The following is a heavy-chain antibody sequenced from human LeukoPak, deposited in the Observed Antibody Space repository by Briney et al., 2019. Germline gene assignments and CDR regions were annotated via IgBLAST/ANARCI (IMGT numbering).Heavy chain of an antibody. D-gene: IGHD1-26*01. J-gene: IGHJ4*02. CDR1: GFTFSSYE. V-gene: IGHV3-48*03. CDR2: ISSSGRTI. CDR3: ARVSGTYFDY. Sequence: PGGSLRLSCAASGFTFSSYEMNWVRQAPGKGLEWVSYISSSGRTIYYADSVKGRFTISRDNAKDSLYLQMNSLRAEDTAVYYCARVSGTYFDYWGQGTLLTVSS.